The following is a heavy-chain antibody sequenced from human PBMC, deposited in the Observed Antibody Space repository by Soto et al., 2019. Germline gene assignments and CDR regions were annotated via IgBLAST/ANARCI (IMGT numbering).Heavy chain of an antibody. CDR3: ARGLAATPDAFDI. J-gene: IGHJ3*02. CDR1: GGSFSGYY. V-gene: IGHV4-34*01. D-gene: IGHD2-15*01. Sequence: TETLSLTCAVYGGSFSGYYWSWIRQPPGKGLEWIGEINHSGSTNYNPSLKSRVTISVDTSKNQFSLKLSSVTAADTAVYYCARGLAATPDAFDIWGQGTMVTVSS. CDR2: INHSGST.